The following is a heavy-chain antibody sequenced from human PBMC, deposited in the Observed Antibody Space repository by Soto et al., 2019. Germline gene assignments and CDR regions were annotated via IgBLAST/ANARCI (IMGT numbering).Heavy chain of an antibody. CDR2: IVVGRGNT. V-gene: IGHV1-58*01. Sequence: SVKVSCKASGLTFIDSAVQWLRQTRGHRLEGIGWIVVGRGNTHYPQEFQGRVTITRDMSTKTVFMEVSILNCEGPARFFLSEYFLTYSYYSSGYYFDGLDTWGQGTMVTVSS. CDR1: GLTFIDSA. J-gene: IGHJ3*02. D-gene: IGHD3-22*01. CDR3: SEYFLTYSYYSSGYYFDGLDT.